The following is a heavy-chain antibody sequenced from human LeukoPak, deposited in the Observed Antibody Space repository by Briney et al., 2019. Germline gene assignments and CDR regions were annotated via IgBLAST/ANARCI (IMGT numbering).Heavy chain of an antibody. Sequence: PSQTLSLTCTVSGGSISSGSYYWSWIRQPAGKGLEWIGRIYTSGSTNYNPSLKSRVTISVDTSKNQFSLKLSSVTAADTAVYYCARVRVLSYQLLWDYFDYWGQGTLVTVSS. CDR3: ARVRVLSYQLLWDYFDY. CDR1: GGSISSGSYY. V-gene: IGHV4-61*02. J-gene: IGHJ4*02. D-gene: IGHD2-2*01. CDR2: IYTSGST.